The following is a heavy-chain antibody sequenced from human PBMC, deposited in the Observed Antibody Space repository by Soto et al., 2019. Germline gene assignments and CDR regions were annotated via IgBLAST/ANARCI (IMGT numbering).Heavy chain of an antibody. D-gene: IGHD2-2*01. CDR3: ARGGYCSSTTCCAGFYYGMDV. V-gene: IGHV3-21*06. CDR1: GFTFRAYT. J-gene: IGHJ6*02. Sequence: EVQLVESGGGLVQPGGSLRLSCEVSGFTFRAYTMNWVRQAPGEGLEWVSAISSSSTSIYYADSVKGRFTISRDNSKNSLYMQMNSRRAEDTGVYYCARGGYCSSTTCCAGFYYGMDVWGQGTTVTVSS. CDR2: ISSSSTSI.